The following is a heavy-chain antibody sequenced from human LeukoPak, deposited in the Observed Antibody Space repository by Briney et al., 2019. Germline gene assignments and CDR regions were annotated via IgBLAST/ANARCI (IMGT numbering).Heavy chain of an antibody. CDR1: GGSISSSSYY. D-gene: IGHD4-17*01. Sequence: SETLSLTCTVSGGSISSSSYYWGWIRQPPGKGLEWIGSIYYSGSTNYNPSLKSRVTISVDTSKNQFSLKLSSVTAADTAVYYCARHGLMRTVPLDYWGQGTLVTVSS. CDR2: IYYSGST. V-gene: IGHV4-39*01. CDR3: ARHGLMRTVPLDY. J-gene: IGHJ4*02.